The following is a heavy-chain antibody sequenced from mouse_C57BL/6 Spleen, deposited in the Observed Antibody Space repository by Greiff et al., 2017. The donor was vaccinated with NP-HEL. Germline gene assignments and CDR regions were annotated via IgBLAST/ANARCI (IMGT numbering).Heavy chain of an antibody. D-gene: IGHD2-3*01. V-gene: IGHV5-9-1*02. CDR2: ISSGGDYI. J-gene: IGHJ2*01. Sequence: EVQVVESGEGLVKPGGSLKLSCAASGFTFSSYAMSWVRQTPEKRLEWVAYISSGGDYIYYAHTVKGRFTISRDNARNTLYLQMSSLKSEDTAMYYCTRDRDDGYYFDYWGQGTTLTVSS. CDR3: TRDRDDGYYFDY. CDR1: GFTFSSYA.